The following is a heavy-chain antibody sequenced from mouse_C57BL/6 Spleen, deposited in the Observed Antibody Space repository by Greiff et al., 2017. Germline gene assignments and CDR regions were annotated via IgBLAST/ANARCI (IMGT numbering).Heavy chain of an antibody. V-gene: IGHV5-9-1*02. CDR2: ISSGGDYI. CDR1: GFTFSSYA. Sequence: EVKLVESGEGLVKPGGSLKLSCAASGFTFSSYAMSWVRQTPEKRLEWVAYISSGGDYIYYADTVKGRFTISRDNARNTLYLQMSSLKSEDTAMYYCTRGPLYYGNVRYAMDYWGQGTSVTVSS. J-gene: IGHJ4*01. CDR3: TRGPLYYGNVRYAMDY. D-gene: IGHD2-1*01.